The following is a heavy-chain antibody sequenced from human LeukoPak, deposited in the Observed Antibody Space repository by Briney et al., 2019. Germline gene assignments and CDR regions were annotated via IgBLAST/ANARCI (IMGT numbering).Heavy chain of an antibody. J-gene: IGHJ4*02. CDR1: GFTFSSYA. CDR2: ITSSGGST. CDR3: ASFVAGHTYYFNY. V-gene: IGHV3-23*01. Sequence: GGSLRLSCTASGFTFSSYAMSWVRQAPGRGLEWVSTITSSGGSTYYADSVKGRFTISRDNAKNSLYLQMNSLRAEDTAVYYCASFVAGHTYYFNYWGQGTLVTVSS. D-gene: IGHD5-18*01.